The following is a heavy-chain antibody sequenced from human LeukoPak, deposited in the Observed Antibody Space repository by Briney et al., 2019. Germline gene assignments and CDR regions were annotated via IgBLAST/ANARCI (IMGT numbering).Heavy chain of an antibody. Sequence: PGGSLRLSCAASGFTFSSYAMSWVRQAPGKGLEWVSGISGGGGGTYYADSVQGRFTISRDNSKNTLYLQMNSLRVEDTAVYYCTKEDSVEISTTTSPWGQGTLVTVSS. D-gene: IGHD2/OR15-2a*01. V-gene: IGHV3-23*01. CDR2: ISGGGGGT. CDR3: TKEDSVEISTTTSP. J-gene: IGHJ5*02. CDR1: GFTFSSYA.